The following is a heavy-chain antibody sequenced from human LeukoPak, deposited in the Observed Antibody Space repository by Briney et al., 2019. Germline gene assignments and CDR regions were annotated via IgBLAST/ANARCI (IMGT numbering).Heavy chain of an antibody. V-gene: IGHV1-2*06. D-gene: IGHD2-2*01. CDR1: GYTFTGYY. CDR2: INPNSGGT. Sequence: WASVKVSCKASGYTFTGYYMHWVRQAPGQGLEWMGRINPNSGGTNYAQKFQGRVTMTRDTSISTAYMELSRLRSDDTAVYYCARAKDCSSTSCYLWFDPWGQGTLVTVSS. CDR3: ARAKDCSSTSCYLWFDP. J-gene: IGHJ5*02.